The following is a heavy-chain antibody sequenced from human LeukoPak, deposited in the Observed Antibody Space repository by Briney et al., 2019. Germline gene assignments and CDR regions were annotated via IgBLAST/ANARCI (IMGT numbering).Heavy chain of an antibody. CDR1: GFIFTNYF. V-gene: IGHV3-7*03. Sequence: GSLRLSCAASGFIFTNYFMSWVRQAPGKGLEWVASIKHDGSEKYYVDSVKGRFTISRDNAKNSLYLQMNSLRAEDTAIYYCVRGNPFGGYWGQGTLVTVSS. D-gene: IGHD2-15*01. J-gene: IGHJ4*02. CDR3: VRGNPFGGY. CDR2: IKHDGSEK.